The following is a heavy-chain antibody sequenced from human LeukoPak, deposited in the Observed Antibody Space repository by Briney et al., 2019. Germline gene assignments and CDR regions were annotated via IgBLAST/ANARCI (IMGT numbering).Heavy chain of an antibody. CDR3: ARRLSSTSKGYAFDI. V-gene: IGHV1-2*02. Sequence: ASVKVSCKASGYTFTSYYMHWVRQAPGQGLEWMGWINPNSGGTNYAQKFQGRVTMTRDTSISTAYMELSRLRSDDTAVYYCARRLSSTSKGYAFDIWGQGTMVTVSS. CDR2: INPNSGGT. CDR1: GYTFTSYY. J-gene: IGHJ3*02. D-gene: IGHD2-2*01.